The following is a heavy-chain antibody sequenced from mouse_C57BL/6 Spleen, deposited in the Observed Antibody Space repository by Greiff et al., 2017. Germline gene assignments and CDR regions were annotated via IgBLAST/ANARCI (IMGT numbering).Heavy chain of an antibody. J-gene: IGHJ2*01. CDR1: GYTFTEYT. V-gene: IGHV1-62-2*01. CDR2: FYPGSGSI. D-gene: IGHD2-5*01. CDR3: ARHPSYSNYDVYFDY. Sequence: QVHVKQSGAELVKPGASVKLSCKASGYTFTEYTIHWVKQRSGQGLEWIGWFYPGSGSIKYNEKFKDKATLTADKSSSTVYMELSRLTSEDSAVYFCARHPSYSNYDVYFDYWGQGTTLTVSS.